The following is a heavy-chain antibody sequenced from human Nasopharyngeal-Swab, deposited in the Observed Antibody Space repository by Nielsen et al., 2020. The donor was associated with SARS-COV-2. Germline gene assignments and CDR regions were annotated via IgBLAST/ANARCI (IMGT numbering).Heavy chain of an antibody. CDR2: ISSSSSYI. Sequence: GGSLRLSCAASGFTFSRYWMTWVRQAPGKGLEWVSSISSSSSYIYYADSVKGRFTISRDNAKNSLYLQMNSLRAEDTAVYYCARDGLDYDFWSAYFMDVWGQGTTVTVSS. D-gene: IGHD3-3*01. CDR3: ARDGLDYDFWSAYFMDV. CDR1: GFTFSRYW. J-gene: IGHJ6*02. V-gene: IGHV3-21*01.